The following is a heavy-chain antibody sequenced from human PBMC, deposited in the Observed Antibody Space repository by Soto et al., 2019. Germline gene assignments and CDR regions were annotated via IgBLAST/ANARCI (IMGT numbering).Heavy chain of an antibody. CDR3: ARDGRIAAAGTVGY. CDR2: ISSSSSYI. Sequence: PVGSLRLSCAASGFTFSSYSMNWVRQAPGKGLEWVSSISSSSSYIYYADSVKGRFTISRDNAKNSLYLQMNSLRAEDTAVYYCARDGRIAAAGTVGYGGPRTLVTVSS. J-gene: IGHJ4*02. D-gene: IGHD6-13*01. CDR1: GFTFSSYS. V-gene: IGHV3-21*01.